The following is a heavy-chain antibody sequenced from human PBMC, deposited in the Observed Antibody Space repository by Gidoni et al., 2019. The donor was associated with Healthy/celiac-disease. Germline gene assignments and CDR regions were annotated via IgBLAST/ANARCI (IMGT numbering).Heavy chain of an antibody. J-gene: IGHJ4*02. CDR3: AKEGVEMATITPLDY. D-gene: IGHD5-12*01. V-gene: IGHV3-23*01. Sequence: EVQLLESGGGLVQPGGSLRISCAASGFTFRSYAMSWVRQAPGKGLEWVSAISVSGGSTYYADSVKCRFTISIDNSKNTLYLQMNSLRAEDTAVYYCAKEGVEMATITPLDYWGQGTLVTVSS. CDR2: ISVSGGST. CDR1: GFTFRSYA.